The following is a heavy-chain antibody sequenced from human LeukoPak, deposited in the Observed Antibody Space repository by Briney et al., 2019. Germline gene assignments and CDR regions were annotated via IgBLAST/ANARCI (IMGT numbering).Heavy chain of an antibody. V-gene: IGHV1-46*01. D-gene: IGHD6-19*01. CDR3: AIGAVAGTLYR. J-gene: IGHJ5*02. CDR2: INPSGGGT. Sequence: ASVKVSRKASGYTFTISYMHWVPHAPGQGLEWMGIINPSGGGTSYAQKFQSRDTMTRDTSTSTVYMELSSLTSEVTAVYYCAIGAVAGTLYRWGEGSLVSASS. CDR1: GYTFTISY.